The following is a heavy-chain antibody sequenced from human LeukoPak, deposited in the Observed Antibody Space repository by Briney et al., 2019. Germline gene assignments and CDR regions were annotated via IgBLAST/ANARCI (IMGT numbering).Heavy chain of an antibody. J-gene: IGHJ6*03. CDR2: ISSSSSTI. D-gene: IGHD3-3*01. CDR1: GFIFSRYW. CDR3: ARDRAYYDFWSGTDRYYMDV. V-gene: IGHV3-48*04. Sequence: GGSLRLSCVGSGFIFSRYWMTWVRQAPGKGLEWVSYISSSSSTIYYADSVKGRFTISRDNAKNSLYLQMNSLRAEDTAVYYCARDRAYYDFWSGTDRYYMDVWGKGTTVTVSS.